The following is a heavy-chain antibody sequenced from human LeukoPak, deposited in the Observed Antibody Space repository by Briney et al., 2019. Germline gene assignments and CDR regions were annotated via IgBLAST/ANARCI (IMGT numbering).Heavy chain of an antibody. CDR2: IIPIFGTA. CDR1: GGTFSSYA. Sequence: SVKVSCKASGGTFSSYAISWVRQAPGQGLEWMGGIIPIFGTANYAQKLQGRVTITADESTSTAYMELSSLRSEDTAVYYCARDSGRYSSGWESGYYYGMDVWGQGTTVTVSS. J-gene: IGHJ6*02. D-gene: IGHD6-19*01. CDR3: ARDSGRYSSGWESGYYYGMDV. V-gene: IGHV1-69*13.